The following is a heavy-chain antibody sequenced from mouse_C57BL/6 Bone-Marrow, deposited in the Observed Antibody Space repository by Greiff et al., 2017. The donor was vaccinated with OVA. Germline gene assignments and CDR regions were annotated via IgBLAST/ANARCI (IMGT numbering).Heavy chain of an antibody. CDR1: GYTFTSYW. V-gene: IGHV1-72*01. CDR3: ERSRLSLAWFAY. CDR2: IDPNSGDT. J-gene: IGHJ3*01. Sequence: QVQLQQPGAELVKPGASVKLSCKASGYTFTSYWLHWVKQRPGRGIEWIGRIDPNSGDTKYNEKFKSKATLTVDKHSNTSYMQLSSLTSEDYAVYYGERSRLSLAWFAYWGQGTLVTVSA.